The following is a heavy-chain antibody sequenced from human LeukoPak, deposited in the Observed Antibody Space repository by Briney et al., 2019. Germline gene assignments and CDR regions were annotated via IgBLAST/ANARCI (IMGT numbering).Heavy chain of an antibody. CDR2: IYHSGST. Sequence: PSQTLSLTCAASGGSISSGVYSWSWIRQPPGKGLEWIGYIYHSGSTYYNPSLKSRVTISIDRSKNQFSLKLNSVTAADTAVYYCARGPYCGGDCYSGNNWFDPWGQGTLVTVSS. V-gene: IGHV4-30-2*01. CDR1: GGSISSGVYS. D-gene: IGHD2-21*02. J-gene: IGHJ5*02. CDR3: ARGPYCGGDCYSGNNWFDP.